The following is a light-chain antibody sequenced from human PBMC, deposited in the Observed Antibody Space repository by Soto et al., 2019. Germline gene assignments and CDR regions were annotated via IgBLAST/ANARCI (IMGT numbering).Light chain of an antibody. V-gene: IGKV3-20*01. J-gene: IGKJ4*01. Sequence: EMVLTQSPGTLSLSPGEGATLSCRASQTVRNNYLAWYQQKPGQAPRLLIYDASSRATGIPDRFSGGGSGTDFTLTISRLEPEDFAVYYCQQFSSYPLTFGGGTKVDIK. CDR3: QQFSSYPLT. CDR2: DAS. CDR1: QTVRNNY.